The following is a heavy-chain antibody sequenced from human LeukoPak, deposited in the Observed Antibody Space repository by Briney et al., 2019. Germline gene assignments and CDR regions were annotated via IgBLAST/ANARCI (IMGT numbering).Heavy chain of an antibody. CDR2: IYHSGST. V-gene: IGHV4-38-2*02. CDR1: GYSISSGYY. D-gene: IGHD2-15*01. Sequence: SETLSLTCTVSGYSISSGYYWGWIRQPPGKGLEWIGSIYHSGSTYYNPSLKSRVTISVDTSKNQFSLKLSSVTAADTAVYYCAKARYCSGVNCYPDDNWGQGTLVTVSS. J-gene: IGHJ4*02. CDR3: AKARYCSGVNCYPDDN.